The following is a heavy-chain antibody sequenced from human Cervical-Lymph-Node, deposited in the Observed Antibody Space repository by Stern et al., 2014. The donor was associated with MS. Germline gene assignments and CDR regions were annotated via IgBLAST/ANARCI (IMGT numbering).Heavy chain of an antibody. CDR3: VRADGSTDDY. V-gene: IGHV3-11*01. Sequence: VQLVQSGGGLVKPGWSLRLFCAASGFSFRNYYMSWIRQAPGKGLEWVSYISSSGDHIDYAASVTGRFTISRDNAKNSLYLQMNSLRADDTAIYYCVRADGSTDDYWGQGTLVTVSS. D-gene: IGHD3-10*01. J-gene: IGHJ4*02. CDR2: ISSSGDHI. CDR1: GFSFRNYY.